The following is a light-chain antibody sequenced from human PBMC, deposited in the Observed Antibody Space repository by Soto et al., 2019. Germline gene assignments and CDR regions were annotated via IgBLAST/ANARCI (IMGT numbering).Light chain of an antibody. CDR3: QQYHNWPA. V-gene: IGKV3-15*01. CDR2: GAA. CDR1: QSVSGN. Sequence: EILLTQSPATLSVSPGERSTVSCRASQSVSGNLAWYQQKPGQAPRLLICGAATRATGIPARFSGSGSGTEFTLTISSLQSDDIAVYYCQQYHNWPAFGQGTKVDIK. J-gene: IGKJ1*01.